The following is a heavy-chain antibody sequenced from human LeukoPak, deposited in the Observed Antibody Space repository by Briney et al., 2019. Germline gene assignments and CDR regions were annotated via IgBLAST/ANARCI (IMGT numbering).Heavy chain of an antibody. D-gene: IGHD6-13*01. CDR3: ARKIAAAGTGNWFDP. J-gene: IGHJ5*02. V-gene: IGHV4-39*01. CDR2: IYYSGST. CDR1: GGPISSSSYY. Sequence: SETLSLTCTVSGGPISSSSYYWGWIRQPPGKGLEWIGSIYYSGSTYYNPSLKSRVTISVDTSKNQFSLKLSSVTAADTAVYYCARKIAAAGTGNWFDPWGQGTLVTVSS.